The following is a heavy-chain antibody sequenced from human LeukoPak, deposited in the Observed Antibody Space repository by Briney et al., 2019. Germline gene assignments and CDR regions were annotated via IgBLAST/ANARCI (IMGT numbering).Heavy chain of an antibody. CDR1: GDSVSINSAA. J-gene: IGHJ3*02. CDR2: TYYRSKWYN. Sequence: SQTLSLTCAISGDSVSINSAAWNWIRQSPSRGLEWLGRTYYRSKWYNDYAVSVKSRITINPDTSKNQFSLQLNSVTPEDTAVYYCARELLGYCSGGSCPDDAFDIWGQGTMVTVSS. CDR3: ARELLGYCSGGSCPDDAFDI. V-gene: IGHV6-1*01. D-gene: IGHD2-15*01.